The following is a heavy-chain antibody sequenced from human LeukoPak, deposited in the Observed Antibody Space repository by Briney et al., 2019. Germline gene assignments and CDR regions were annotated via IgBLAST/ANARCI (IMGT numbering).Heavy chain of an antibody. D-gene: IGHD1-26*01. J-gene: IGHJ3*02. Sequence: PGGSLRLSCAASGFTFSRYWMHWVRQAPGKGLVWVSRINSDGSSTSYAYSVKGRFTISRDNAKNTLYLQINSLRAEDTAVYYCATQLVGTTFGAFDIWGQGTMVTVSS. V-gene: IGHV3-74*01. CDR2: INSDGSST. CDR1: GFTFSRYW. CDR3: ATQLVGTTFGAFDI.